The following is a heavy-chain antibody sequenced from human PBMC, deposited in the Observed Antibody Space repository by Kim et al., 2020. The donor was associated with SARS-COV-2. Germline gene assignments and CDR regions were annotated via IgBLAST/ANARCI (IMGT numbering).Heavy chain of an antibody. Sequence: GSGGSTYYADSVKGRFTISRDNSKNTLYLQMNSLRAEDTAVYYCAKATDVWGQGTTVTVSS. J-gene: IGHJ6*02. CDR2: GSGGST. V-gene: IGHV3-23*01. CDR3: AKATDV.